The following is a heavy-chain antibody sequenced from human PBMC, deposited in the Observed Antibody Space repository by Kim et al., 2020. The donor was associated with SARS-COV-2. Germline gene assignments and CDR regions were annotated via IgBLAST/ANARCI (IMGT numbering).Heavy chain of an antibody. CDR1: GGSFSGYY. CDR3: ARGSSSSSWSRAPRFDP. CDR2: INHSGST. D-gene: IGHD6-13*01. V-gene: IGHV4-34*01. Sequence: SETLSLTCAVYGGSFSGYYWSWIRQPPGKGLEWIGEINHSGSTNYNPSLKSRVTISVDTSKNQFSLKLSSVTAADTAVYYCARGSSSSSWSRAPRFDPWGQGTLVTVSS. J-gene: IGHJ5*02.